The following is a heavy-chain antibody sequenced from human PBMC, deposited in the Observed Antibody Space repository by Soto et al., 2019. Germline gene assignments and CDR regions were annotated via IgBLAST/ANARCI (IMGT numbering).Heavy chain of an antibody. CDR1: GFTFSSYA. V-gene: IGHV3-23*01. D-gene: IGHD1-26*01. CDR3: AKGVPSSSSYIAH. CDR2: ITGSGDTT. J-gene: IGHJ4*02. Sequence: EVQLLESGGDLVQPGGSLRLSCAASGFTFSSYAMAWVRQAPGKGLEWVASITGSGDTTYLSDSVKGRFTISRDNYRNTLSLQMNSLRAEDTALYYCAKGVPSSSSYIAHWGQGTLVTVAS.